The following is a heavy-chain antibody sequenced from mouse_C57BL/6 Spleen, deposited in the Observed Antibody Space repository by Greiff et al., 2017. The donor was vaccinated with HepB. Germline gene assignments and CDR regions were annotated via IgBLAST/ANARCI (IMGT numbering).Heavy chain of an antibody. V-gene: IGHV1-4*01. Sequence: VQLQQSGAELARPGASVKMSCKASGYTFTSYTMHWVKQRPGQGLEWIGYINPSSGYTKYNQKFKDKATLTADKSSSTPYMQLSSLTSEDAAVYYSARARYGSFLDYWGQGTTLTVSS. CDR1: GYTFTSYT. D-gene: IGHD1-1*01. CDR3: ARARYGSFLDY. J-gene: IGHJ2*01. CDR2: INPSSGYT.